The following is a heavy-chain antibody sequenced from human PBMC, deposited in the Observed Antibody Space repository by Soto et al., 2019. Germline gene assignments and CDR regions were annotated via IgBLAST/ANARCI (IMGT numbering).Heavy chain of an antibody. CDR3: ARMNVDSYQFYYAMDV. J-gene: IGHJ6*02. D-gene: IGHD4-17*01. Sequence: SGPTLVNPTETLTLTCTVSGFSLTTGKMGVSWIRQPPGKAPEWLAHIFSDNERSYSASLQGRLTISKDTSGSQVVLSMTNVDPVDTATYYCARMNVDSYQFYYAMDVWGQGTTVTVSS. V-gene: IGHV2-26*01. CDR1: GFSLTTGKMG. CDR2: IFSDNER.